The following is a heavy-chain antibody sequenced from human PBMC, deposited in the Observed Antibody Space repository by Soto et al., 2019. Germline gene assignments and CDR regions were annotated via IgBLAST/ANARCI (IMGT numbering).Heavy chain of an antibody. CDR2: IIPILGIA. D-gene: IGHD3-3*01. J-gene: IGHJ6*03. CDR3: ANSWSGSDDYYYYMDV. V-gene: IGHV1-69*02. CDR1: GGTFSSYT. Sequence: SVKVSCKASGGTFSSYTISWVRQAPGQGLEWMGRIIPILGIANYAQKFQGRVTITADKSTSTAYTELSSLRSEDTAVYYCANSWSGSDDYYYYMDVCGKGTTVTVSS.